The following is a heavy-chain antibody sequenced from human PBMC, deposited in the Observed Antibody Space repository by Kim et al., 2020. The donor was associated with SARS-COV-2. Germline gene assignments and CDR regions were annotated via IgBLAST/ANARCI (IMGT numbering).Heavy chain of an antibody. CDR1: GFTFSSYG. Sequence: GGSLRLSCAASGFTFSSYGMHWVRQAPGKGLEWVAVISYDGSNKYYADSVKGRFTISRDNSKNTLYLQMNSLRAEDTAVYYCAKDCPYSSSSPGYYFDYWGQGTLVTVSS. V-gene: IGHV3-30*18. D-gene: IGHD6-6*01. CDR3: AKDCPYSSSSPGYYFDY. J-gene: IGHJ4*02. CDR2: ISYDGSNK.